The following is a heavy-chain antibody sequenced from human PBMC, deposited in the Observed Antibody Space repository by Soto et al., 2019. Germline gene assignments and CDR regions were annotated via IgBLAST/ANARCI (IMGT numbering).Heavy chain of an antibody. D-gene: IGHD1-26*01. Sequence: SETLSLTCTVSGGSISSYYWSWIRQPPGKGLEWIGYIYYSGSTNYNPSLKSRVTISVDTSKNQFSLKLSSVTAADTAVYYCARYSGSYSNWFDPWGQGTLVTVSS. CDR2: IYYSGST. V-gene: IGHV4-59*01. CDR1: GGSISSYY. CDR3: ARYSGSYSNWFDP. J-gene: IGHJ5*02.